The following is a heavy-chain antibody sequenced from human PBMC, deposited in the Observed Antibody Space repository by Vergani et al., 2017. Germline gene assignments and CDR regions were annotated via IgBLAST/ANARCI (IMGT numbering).Heavy chain of an antibody. Sequence: QVQLQQWGAGLLKPSETLSLTCAVYGGSFSGYYWSWIRQPPGKGLEWIGEINHSGSTNYKPSLKSRVTISVDTSKNQFSLKLSSVTAADTAVYYCARGLPVPAATVEKGCWFDPWGQGTLVTVSS. V-gene: IGHV4-34*01. CDR1: GGSFSGYY. CDR2: INHSGST. J-gene: IGHJ5*02. D-gene: IGHD2-2*01. CDR3: ARGLPVPAATVEKGCWFDP.